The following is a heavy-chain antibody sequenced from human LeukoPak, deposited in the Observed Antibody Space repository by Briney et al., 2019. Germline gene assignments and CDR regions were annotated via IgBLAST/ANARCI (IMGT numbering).Heavy chain of an antibody. CDR1: GYTFTSYG. CDR2: ISAYNGNT. D-gene: IGHD3-22*01. CDR3: ARDQGYDSSGYYYYQFDY. J-gene: IGHJ4*02. V-gene: IGHV1-18*01. Sequence: ASVKVSCKASGYTFTSYGISWVRQAPGQGLEWMGWISAYNGNTHYAQKLQGRVTMTTDTSTSTVYMELSSLRSEDTAVYYCARDQGYDSSGYYYYQFDYWGQGTLVTVSS.